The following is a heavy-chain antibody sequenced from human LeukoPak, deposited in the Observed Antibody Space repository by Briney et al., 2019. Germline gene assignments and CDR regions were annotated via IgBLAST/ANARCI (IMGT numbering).Heavy chain of an antibody. CDR2: ISYDGSNK. D-gene: IGHD3-10*02. CDR3: AKCRPTRCSIGFFDY. J-gene: IGHJ4*02. V-gene: IGHV3-30*18. Sequence: PGGSLRLSCAASGFTFSSYGMHWVRQAPGKGLEWVAVISYDGSNKYYADSVKGRFTISRDNSKNTLYLQMNSLRAEDTAVYYCAKCRPTRCSIGFFDYWGQGTLVTVSS. CDR1: GFTFSSYG.